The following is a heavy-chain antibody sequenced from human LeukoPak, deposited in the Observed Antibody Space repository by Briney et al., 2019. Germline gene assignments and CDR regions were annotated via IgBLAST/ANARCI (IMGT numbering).Heavy chain of an antibody. CDR3: TRLEGGSSGWYVDAFDI. J-gene: IGHJ3*02. D-gene: IGHD6-19*01. V-gene: IGHV3-73*01. CDR1: GFTFSGSA. Sequence: PGGSLKLSCAASGFTFSGSAMQWVRQASGKGLEWVGRIRSKANSYATAYAASAKGRFTISRDDSKNTAYLQMNSLKTEDTAVYYCTRLEGGSSGWYVDAFDIWGQGTMVTVSS. CDR2: IRSKANSYAT.